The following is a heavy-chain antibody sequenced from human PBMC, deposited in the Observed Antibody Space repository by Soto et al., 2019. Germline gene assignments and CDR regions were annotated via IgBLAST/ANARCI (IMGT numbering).Heavy chain of an antibody. CDR1: GVSISSGDDY. V-gene: IGHV4-30-4*01. CDR3: ARGGGYDY. CDR2: IYSSGST. J-gene: IGHJ4*02. Sequence: QVQLQESGPGVVKPSQTLSLTCIVSGVSISSGDDYWSWIRQPPGKGLEWIGYIYSSGSTYCNPSLRSRATISADTSKNHFSLELTSVTAADTAVYYCARGGGYDYWGQGALVTVSS. D-gene: IGHD3-22*01.